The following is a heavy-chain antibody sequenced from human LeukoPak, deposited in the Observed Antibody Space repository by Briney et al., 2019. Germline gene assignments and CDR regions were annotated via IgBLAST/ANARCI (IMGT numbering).Heavy chain of an antibody. J-gene: IGHJ4*02. CDR2: ISSSGYTI. CDR1: GFTFSHYE. V-gene: IGHV3-48*03. Sequence: GGSLRLSCEASGFTFSHYEMNWVRQAPGKGLEWVSYISSSGYTIYYADSVKGRFTISRDNAKNSLYLQMNSLRAEDTAVYYCAREDCSSTSCYDPSVSDYWGQGTLVTVSS. D-gene: IGHD2-2*01. CDR3: AREDCSSTSCYDPSVSDY.